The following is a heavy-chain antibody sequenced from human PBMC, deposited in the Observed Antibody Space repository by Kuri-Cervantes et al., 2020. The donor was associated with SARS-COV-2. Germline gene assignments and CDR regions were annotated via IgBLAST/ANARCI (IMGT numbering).Heavy chain of an antibody. CDR3: AEDIDTASVVVPAAINFDY. V-gene: IGHV3-9*01. CDR2: SSWNSGSI. Sequence: GGSLRLSCAASGFTFSSYSMNWVRQAPGKGLEWVSGSSWNSGSIGYADSVKGRFTISRDNAKNSLYLQMNSLRAEDTALYYCAEDIDTASVVVPAAINFDYWGQGTLVTVSS. J-gene: IGHJ4*02. D-gene: IGHD2-2*02. CDR1: GFTFSSYS.